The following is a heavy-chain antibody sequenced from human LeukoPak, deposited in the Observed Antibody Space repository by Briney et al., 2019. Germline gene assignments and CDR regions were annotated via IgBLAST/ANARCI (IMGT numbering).Heavy chain of an antibody. J-gene: IGHJ4*02. Sequence: GRSLRLSCAASGFTFSSYAMHWVRQTPGKGLEWVAAIAYGGSNKDHADSVKGRLTISRDNSKNTLYLQMNSLRVEDTAVYYCARVAVRESSGYNSWAPFDYWGQGTLVTISS. D-gene: IGHD3-22*01. CDR3: ARVAVRESSGYNSWAPFDY. V-gene: IGHV3-30*04. CDR1: GFTFSSYA. CDR2: IAYGGSNK.